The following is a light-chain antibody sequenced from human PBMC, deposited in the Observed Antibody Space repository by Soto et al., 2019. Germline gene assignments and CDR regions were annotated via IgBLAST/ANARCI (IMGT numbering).Light chain of an antibody. CDR2: AAS. CDR1: QGISSN. J-gene: IGKJ1*01. V-gene: IGKV1-9*01. CDR3: QQCHAYPRT. Sequence: DIQLTQSPSFLSASVGDRVTITCRASQGISSNLAWYQQKSGKAPKLRIFAASILQSGVPSRFSGSGSGTEFTLTISSLQPEDFATYCCQQCHAYPRTFGEGTKVEIK.